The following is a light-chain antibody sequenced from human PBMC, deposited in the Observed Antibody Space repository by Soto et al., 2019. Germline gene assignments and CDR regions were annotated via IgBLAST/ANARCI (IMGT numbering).Light chain of an antibody. CDR2: DAS. Sequence: DIQMTQSPSTLSASVGERVTITCRASQSISSWLAWYQQKPGKAPKLLIYDASSLESGVPSRFSGSGSGTEFTLTISSLQPDDFATYYSQQYNSYSGTFGQGTKVDIK. J-gene: IGKJ1*01. CDR1: QSISSW. V-gene: IGKV1-5*01. CDR3: QQYNSYSGT.